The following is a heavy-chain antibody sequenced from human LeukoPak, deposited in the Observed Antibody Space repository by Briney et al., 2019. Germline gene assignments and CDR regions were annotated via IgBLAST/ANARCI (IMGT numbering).Heavy chain of an antibody. D-gene: IGHD2-2*01. Sequence: SETLSLTCAVYGDSFSRYYWSWLRHPPGKGLLWSGEINHSGSTNYNPSLKSRVTISVDTSKNQFSLKLSSVPAADTAVYYCASGRDCSSTSCYGEFDYWGQGTLVTVSS. V-gene: IGHV4-34*01. CDR3: ASGRDCSSTSCYGEFDY. CDR1: GDSFSRYY. J-gene: IGHJ4*02. CDR2: INHSGST.